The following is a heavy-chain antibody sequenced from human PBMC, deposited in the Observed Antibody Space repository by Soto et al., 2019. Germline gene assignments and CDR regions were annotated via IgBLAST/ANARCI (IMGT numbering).Heavy chain of an antibody. CDR2: IYYSGST. CDR1: GGSISSYY. CDR3: ARAWDSFGPFDC. D-gene: IGHD3-10*01. Sequence: QVQLQESGPGLVKPSETLSLTCTVSGGSISSYYWSWIRQPPGKGLEWIGYIYYSGSTNYNPSLKSRVTISVDTSENQFSLKLSSVTAADTAVSYCARAWDSFGPFDCWGQGTLVTVSS. V-gene: IGHV4-59*01. J-gene: IGHJ4*02.